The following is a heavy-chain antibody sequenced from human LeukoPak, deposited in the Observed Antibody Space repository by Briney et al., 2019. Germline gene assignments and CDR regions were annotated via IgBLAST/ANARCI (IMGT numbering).Heavy chain of an antibody. J-gene: IGHJ5*02. V-gene: IGHV1-69*02. Sequence: ASVRVSCKASRGTFSSYTISWVRQAPGQGLEWMGRIIPILGIANYAQKFQGRVTITADKSTSTAYMELSSLRSEDTAVYYCARVNKPGFRSGYTGGAFDPCGQGSLVTVSS. D-gene: IGHD3-3*01. CDR3: ARVNKPGFRSGYTGGAFDP. CDR2: IIPILGIA. CDR1: RGTFSSYT.